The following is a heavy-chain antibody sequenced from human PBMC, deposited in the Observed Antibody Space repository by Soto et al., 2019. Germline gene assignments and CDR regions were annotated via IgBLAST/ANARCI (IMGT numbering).Heavy chain of an antibody. V-gene: IGHV1-2*04. CDR1: GDSFNDYY. J-gene: IGHJ6*03. D-gene: IGHD5-12*01. CDR2: INPNGGVT. Sequence: QVQLVQSGAEVRKPGASVTVSCRSSGDSFNDYYIHWVRQVPGQGFEWMGWINPNGGVTKYAQKFQGWVSMTRDTSIRTAYMQLSRLRSYDTAVYYSARESGEATATLDYYYFYMDVWGTGTTVTVSS. CDR3: ARESGEATATLDYYYFYMDV.